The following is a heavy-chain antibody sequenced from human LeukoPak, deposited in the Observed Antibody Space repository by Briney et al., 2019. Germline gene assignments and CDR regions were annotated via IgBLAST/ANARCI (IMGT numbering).Heavy chain of an antibody. CDR2: IYPGDSDT. Sequence: GASLKISCQGSGYSFSTFWIGWVRQMPGRGLEWLGIIYPGDSDTRYSPSFQGQVTISADKSISTAYLQWSSLKASDTGVYYCARRPTNYYGMDVWGQGTSVTVSS. V-gene: IGHV5-51*01. J-gene: IGHJ6*02. CDR1: GYSFSTFW. CDR3: ARRPTNYYGMDV.